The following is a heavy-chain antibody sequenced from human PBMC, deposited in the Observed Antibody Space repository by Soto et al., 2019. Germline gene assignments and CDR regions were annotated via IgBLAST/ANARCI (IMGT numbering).Heavy chain of an antibody. V-gene: IGHV3-23*01. J-gene: IGHJ6*02. CDR2: ISGSGIST. CDR1: GFTFSTYP. CDR3: VKPPVITASYYYYDMDV. Sequence: GGSLRLSCAASGFTFSTYPMSWVRQAPGKGLEWVSGISGSGISTYYTDSVKGRFTIPRDNSKNTVFLQMNSLRDEDTAVYYCVKPPVITASYYYYDMDVWGQGTTVTVSS. D-gene: IGHD4-4*01.